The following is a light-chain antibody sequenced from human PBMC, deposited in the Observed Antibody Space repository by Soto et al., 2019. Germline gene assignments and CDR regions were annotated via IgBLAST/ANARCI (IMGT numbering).Light chain of an antibody. Sequence: ALTQPASVSGSPGQSITISCTGTSSDVGGYNYVSWYQQHPGKAPKFMIYDVSNRPSGVSTRFSGSKSGNTASLTISGLQAEDEADYYCNSYTTSNTRQIVFGTGTKVTVL. CDR3: NSYTTSNTRQIV. V-gene: IGLV2-14*01. CDR1: SSDVGGYNY. J-gene: IGLJ1*01. CDR2: DVS.